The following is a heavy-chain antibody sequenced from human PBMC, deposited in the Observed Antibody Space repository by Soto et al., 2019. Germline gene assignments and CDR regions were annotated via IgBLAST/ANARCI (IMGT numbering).Heavy chain of an antibody. V-gene: IGHV3-7*03. D-gene: IGHD1-26*01. CDR2: IKQDGSEK. CDR1: GFTFSSYW. Sequence: EVKLVESGGGLVQPGGSLRLSCAASGFTFSSYWMSWVRQAPGKGLEWVANIKQDGSEKYYVDSVKGRYTISRDTAKNSLYLQRNSLRAEDTAVYYGARDEDELHYYGMDVWGQGTTVTVSS. J-gene: IGHJ6*02. CDR3: ARDEDELHYYGMDV.